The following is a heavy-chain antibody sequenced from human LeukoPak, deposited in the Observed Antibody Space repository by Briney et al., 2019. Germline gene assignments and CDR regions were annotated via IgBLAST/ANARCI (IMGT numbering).Heavy chain of an antibody. CDR1: GFSFSTYG. J-gene: IGHJ4*02. D-gene: IGHD3-22*01. V-gene: IGHV3-33*01. CDR2: AQGDGRLQ. Sequence: GTSLRLSCAASGFSFSTYGMHWVRQAPGKGLEWVAAAQGDGRLQYYADSVKGRFTISKDISKSTLYVQMNSLRAEDTAVYYCATGGGFYYGHWGQGTLVTVSS. CDR3: ATGGGFYYGH.